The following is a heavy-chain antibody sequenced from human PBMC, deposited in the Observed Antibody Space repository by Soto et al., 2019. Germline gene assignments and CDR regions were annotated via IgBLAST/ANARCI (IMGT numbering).Heavy chain of an antibody. V-gene: IGHV3-13*01. CDR1: GFNFSSYD. CDR2: IGTAGDT. D-gene: IGHD2-15*01. Sequence: EVQLVESGGGLVQPGGSLRLSCEASGFNFSSYDMHWVRRATGKGLEWVSVIGTAGDTFYTGSVKGRFTISRENGKNSLYLQMNSLRAGDTAVYYCARAGQGASCSGGSCYLGASDIWGQGTMVTVSS. CDR3: ARAGQGASCSGGSCYLGASDI. J-gene: IGHJ3*02.